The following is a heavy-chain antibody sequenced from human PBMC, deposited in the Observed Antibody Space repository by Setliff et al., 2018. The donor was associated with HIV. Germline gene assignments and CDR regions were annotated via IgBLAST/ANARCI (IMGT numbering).Heavy chain of an antibody. D-gene: IGHD3-22*01. V-gene: IGHV1-18*01. Sequence: ASVKVSCKASGYNFSSNGISWVRQAPGQGLEWMGWISSYNGYTKYAQKVQDRVTMTKDTSTSTAYMELRSLRSDDTAVYHCARDDDKLFDYWGQGALVTVSS. CDR3: ARDDDKLFDY. CDR2: ISSYNGYT. CDR1: GYNFSSNG. J-gene: IGHJ4*02.